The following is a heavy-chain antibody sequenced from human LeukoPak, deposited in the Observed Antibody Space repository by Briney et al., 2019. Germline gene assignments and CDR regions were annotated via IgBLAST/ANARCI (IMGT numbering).Heavy chain of an antibody. Sequence: SETLSLTCTVSGGPISGSRTWGWVRQPPGKGLEWIGNVHYDGRTASNPSLKSRVTMSLDTSTNQFSLKMNSVTATDTALYYCARVVTAAGLDLWGQGILVTISS. CDR1: GGPISGSRT. V-gene: IGHV4-39*07. D-gene: IGHD6-25*01. CDR2: VHYDGRT. J-gene: IGHJ5*02. CDR3: ARVVTAAGLDL.